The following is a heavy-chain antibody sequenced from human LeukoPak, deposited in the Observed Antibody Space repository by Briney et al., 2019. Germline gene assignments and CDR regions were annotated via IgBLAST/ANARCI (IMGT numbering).Heavy chain of an antibody. Sequence: PSETLSLTCTVSGGSISSYYWSWIRQPAGKGLEWIGRIYTSGSTNYNPSLKSRVTMSVDTSKNQFSLKLSSVTAADTAVYYCARDEGIYDSSGYYYFLAFDIWGQGTMVTVSS. CDR2: IYTSGST. CDR3: ARDEGIYDSSGYYYFLAFDI. CDR1: GGSISSYY. V-gene: IGHV4-4*07. D-gene: IGHD3-22*01. J-gene: IGHJ3*02.